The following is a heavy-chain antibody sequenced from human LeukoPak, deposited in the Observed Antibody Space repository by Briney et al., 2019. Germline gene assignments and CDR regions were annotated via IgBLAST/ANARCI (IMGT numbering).Heavy chain of an antibody. CDR3: ARGAKRFLEWLLSGAFDI. J-gene: IGHJ3*02. CDR1: GFTFSSYS. Sequence: GGSLRLSCAASGFTFSSYSMNWVRQAPGKGLEWVSYISSSSSTIYYADSVKGRFTISRDNAKNSLYLQMNSLRDEDTAVYYCARGAKRFLEWLLSGAFDIWGQGTMVTVSS. V-gene: IGHV3-48*02. CDR2: ISSSSSTI. D-gene: IGHD3-3*01.